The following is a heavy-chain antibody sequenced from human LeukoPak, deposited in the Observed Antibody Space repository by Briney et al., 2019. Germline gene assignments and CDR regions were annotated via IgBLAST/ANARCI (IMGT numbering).Heavy chain of an antibody. J-gene: IGHJ4*02. V-gene: IGHV1-2*02. CDR2: IDPDTGDT. CDR3: ARGPRRSWFGTIQAVDY. D-gene: IGHD3-10*01. Sequence: ASVKVSCKPSGYTFIDHYLHWVRQAPGQGLESLGWIDPDTGDTNYPQKFQGRVTMTRDTSISTAYMELSRLRSDDTAVYYCARGPRRSWFGTIQAVDYWGQGTLVTVSS. CDR1: GYTFIDHY.